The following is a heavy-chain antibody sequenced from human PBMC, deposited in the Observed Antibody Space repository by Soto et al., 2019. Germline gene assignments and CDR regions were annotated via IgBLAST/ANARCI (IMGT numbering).Heavy chain of an antibody. CDR3: PRSIDP. CDR2: IYYSGST. CDR1: GGSISSGGYY. J-gene: IGHJ5*02. V-gene: IGHV4-31*03. Sequence: QVQLQESGPGLVKPSQTLSLTCTVSGGSISSGGYYWSWIRQHPGKGLEWIGYIYYSGSTYYNPSLKSRVTISVDTPKNQSSLKLGSVPAANTAVFSCPRSIDPWGQGTLVPVSS.